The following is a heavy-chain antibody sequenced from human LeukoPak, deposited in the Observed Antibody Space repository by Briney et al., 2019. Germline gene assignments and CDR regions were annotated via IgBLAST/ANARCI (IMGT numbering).Heavy chain of an antibody. CDR2: IYPGDSDT. D-gene: IGHD3-10*01. J-gene: IGHJ6*03. CDR3: ARSPQYGSGSYYKDYYYYMDV. CDR1: GYSFTSYW. Sequence: GESLKISCKGSGYSFTSYWIGWVRQMPGKGLEWMGIIYPGDSDTRYSPSFQGQVTISADKSISTAYLQWSSLKASGTAMYYCARSPQYGSGSYYKDYYYYMDVWGKGTTVTVSS. V-gene: IGHV5-51*01.